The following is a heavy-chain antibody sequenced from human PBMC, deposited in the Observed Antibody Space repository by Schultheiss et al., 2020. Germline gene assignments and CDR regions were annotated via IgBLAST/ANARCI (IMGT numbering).Heavy chain of an antibody. J-gene: IGHJ5*02. V-gene: IGHV3-7*01. Sequence: GGSLRLSCAASGFTFSNAWMSWVRQAPGKGLEWVANIKQDGSEKYYVDSVKGRFTISRDNAKNSLYLQMNSLRAEDTAVYYCARDRSNAARGWFDPWGQGSLVSVYS. CDR1: GFTFSNAW. D-gene: IGHD6-6*01. CDR2: IKQDGSEK. CDR3: ARDRSNAARGWFDP.